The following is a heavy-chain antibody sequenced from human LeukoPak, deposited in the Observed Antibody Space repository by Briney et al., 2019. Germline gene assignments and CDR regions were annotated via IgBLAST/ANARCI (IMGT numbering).Heavy chain of an antibody. CDR1: GFTFSSYA. J-gene: IGHJ4*02. CDR3: AKDDRYIVVALNQIDY. V-gene: IGHV3-23*01. Sequence: GGSLRLSCAAPGFTFSSYAMSWVRQAPGKGLEWVSAISGSGGSTCFADSVKGRFTISRDNSKNTLYLQMNSLRAEDTAVYYCAKDDRYIVVALNQIDYWGQGTLVTVSS. CDR2: ISGSGGST. D-gene: IGHD2-2*01.